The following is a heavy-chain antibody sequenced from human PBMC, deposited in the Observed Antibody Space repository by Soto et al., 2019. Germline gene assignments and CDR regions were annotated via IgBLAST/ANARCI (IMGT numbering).Heavy chain of an antibody. V-gene: IGHV4-59*01. J-gene: IGHJ4*02. Sequence: TLSLTCTVSGGSISSYYWSWIRQPPGKGLEWIGYIYYSGSTNYNPSLKSRVTISVDTSKNQFSLKLSSVTAADTAVYYCARGLWFGEFPYYFDYWGQGTLVTVSS. D-gene: IGHD3-10*01. CDR2: IYYSGST. CDR1: GGSISSYY. CDR3: ARGLWFGEFPYYFDY.